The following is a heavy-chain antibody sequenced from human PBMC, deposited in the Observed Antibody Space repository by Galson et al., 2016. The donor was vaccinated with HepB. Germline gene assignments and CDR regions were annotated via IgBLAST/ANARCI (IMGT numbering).Heavy chain of an antibody. CDR3: AKNRGRDYCGGDCFSAFDS. V-gene: IGHV3-23*01. D-gene: IGHD2-21*02. CDR2: ISTSGGST. CDR1: GFTFSTFA. J-gene: IGHJ4*02. Sequence: SLRLSCAASGFTFSTFAMNWVRQVPGKGLEWVSTISTSGGSTYYGDSVKGRFTISTDNSQNTLYLQMNRLRAEDTAVYYCAKNRGRDYCGGDCFSAFDSWGQGTLLTVSS.